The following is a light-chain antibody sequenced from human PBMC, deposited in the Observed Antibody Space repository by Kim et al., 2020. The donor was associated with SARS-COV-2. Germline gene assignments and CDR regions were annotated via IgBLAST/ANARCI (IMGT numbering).Light chain of an antibody. J-gene: IGLJ2*01. V-gene: IGLV3-21*04. CDR3: QVWDSSSAHVV. Sequence: APGQTSWFTCGGDNIGSISVHSYPQQPGQAPVLVIYYDSDRASWFPERFSGSNSENTATLTISSVEGGDEADYYCQVWDSSSAHVVFVGGTQLTVL. CDR1: NIGSIS. CDR2: YDS.